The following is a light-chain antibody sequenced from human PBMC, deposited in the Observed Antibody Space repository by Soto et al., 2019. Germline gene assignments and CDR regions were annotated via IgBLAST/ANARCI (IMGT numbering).Light chain of an antibody. CDR3: SSYAGSNNFVV. CDR1: SSDVGGYNY. J-gene: IGLJ2*01. V-gene: IGLV2-8*01. Sequence: QSALTQPPSASWSPGQSVIISCTGTSSDVGGYNYVSWYQQHPGKAPKLMIYEVSKRPSGVPDRFSGSKSGNTASLTVSGLQTEDEADYYCSSYAGSNNFVVFGGGTKLTVL. CDR2: EVS.